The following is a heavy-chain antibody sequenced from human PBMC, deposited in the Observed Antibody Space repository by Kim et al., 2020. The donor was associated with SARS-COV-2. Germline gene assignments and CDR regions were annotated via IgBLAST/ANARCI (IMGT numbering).Heavy chain of an antibody. CDR2: INHSGST. D-gene: IGHD2-15*01. J-gene: IGHJ5*02. CDR1: GGSFSGYY. V-gene: IGHV4-34*01. CDR3: ARVGLYFRVVAAFEFRGYWFDP. Sequence: SETLSLTCAVYGGSFSGYYWSWIRQPPGKGLEWIGEINHSGSTNYNPSLKSRVTISVDTSKNQFSLKLSSVTAADTAVYYCARVGLYFRVVAAFEFRGYWFDPWGQGTLVTVSS.